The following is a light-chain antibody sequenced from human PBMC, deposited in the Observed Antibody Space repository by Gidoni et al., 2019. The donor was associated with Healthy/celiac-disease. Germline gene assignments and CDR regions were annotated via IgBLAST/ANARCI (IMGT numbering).Light chain of an antibody. V-gene: IGKV3-15*01. CDR2: GAS. CDR1: QRVSSN. Sequence: EIVMTQSPATLSVSPGERATLSCRASQRVSSNLAWYQQKPGQAPRLLIYGASTRATGIPARLSGSGSGTEFTRTISSLQSEDFAVYYCQQYNNWPPSFGQGTRLEIK. J-gene: IGKJ5*01. CDR3: QQYNNWPPS.